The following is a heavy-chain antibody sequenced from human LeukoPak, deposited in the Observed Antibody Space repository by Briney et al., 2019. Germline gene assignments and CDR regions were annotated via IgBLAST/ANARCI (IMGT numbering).Heavy chain of an antibody. D-gene: IGHD3-9*01. V-gene: IGHV1-2*02. J-gene: IGHJ4*02. CDR3: AREFSYDILTGYPLDY. CDR1: GYTFTGYY. Sequence: ASVTVSCKASGYTFTGYYMHWVRQAPGQGLEWMGWINPNSGGTNYAQKFQGRVTMTRDTSISTAYMELSRLRSDDTAVYYCAREFSYDILTGYPLDYWGQGTLVTVSS. CDR2: INPNSGGT.